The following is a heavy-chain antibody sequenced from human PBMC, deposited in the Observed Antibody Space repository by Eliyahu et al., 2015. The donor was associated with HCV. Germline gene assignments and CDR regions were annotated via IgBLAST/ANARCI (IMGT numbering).Heavy chain of an antibody. Sequence: VQLVESGGGLVKPGGSLRISCAASGFTXXNVCMSWVRQAPGKGLEWVGRINSKIDGGTTDYAAPVKGRFTISRDDSKNTLYLQMNSLKSEDTAVYFCATEYASRTYYFDYWGQGTLVTVSS. V-gene: IGHV3-15*01. CDR2: INSKIDGGTT. CDR3: ATEYASRTYYFDY. D-gene: IGHD2-2*01. CDR1: GFTXXNVC. J-gene: IGHJ4*02.